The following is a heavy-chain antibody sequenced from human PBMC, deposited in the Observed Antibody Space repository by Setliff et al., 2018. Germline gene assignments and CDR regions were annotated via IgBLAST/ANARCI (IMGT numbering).Heavy chain of an antibody. CDR3: VKDPSVYGADSGSI. D-gene: IGHD2-21*02. J-gene: IGHJ3*02. CDR1: GFTFSRYA. CDR2: ISSTGIPI. V-gene: IGHV3-64D*09. Sequence: GGSPRLSWSASGFTFSRYAMHWVRQAPGKRLESVSAISSTGIPIYYADSVKARFSISRDDAKNTLFLQMTSLRADDTAVYYCVKDPSVYGADSGSIWGQGTMVTVSS.